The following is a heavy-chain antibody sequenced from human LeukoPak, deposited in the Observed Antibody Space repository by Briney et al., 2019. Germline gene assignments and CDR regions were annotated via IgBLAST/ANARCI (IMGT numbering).Heavy chain of an antibody. D-gene: IGHD3-9*01. J-gene: IGHJ4*02. CDR2: IYYSGTT. CDR3: TREGPPVHYTGYYDY. Sequence: SETLSLTCTVSGSSMSSDYYWSWIRQPPGKGLEWIGYIYYSGTTNYNPSLKSRVTVSVDTSKNQVSLKLTSVTAADSAVYYCTREGPPVHYTGYYDYWGQGTLVTVSS. V-gene: IGHV4-61*01. CDR1: GSSMSSDYY.